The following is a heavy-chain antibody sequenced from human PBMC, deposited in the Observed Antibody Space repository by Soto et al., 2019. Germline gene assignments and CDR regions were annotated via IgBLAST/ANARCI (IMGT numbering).Heavy chain of an antibody. Sequence: EVRLVESGGGLVKPGGSLRLSCAASGFTFSNHNMTWVRQAPGEGLEWVSSIRSGSSYIFYADSVKGRFIISRDNAKHTLDLQMNSLRVEDTAVYYCAGYSGTYRDYWGQGTMVTVSS. D-gene: IGHD1-26*01. CDR2: IRSGSSYI. V-gene: IGHV3-21*02. CDR3: AGYSGTYRDY. CDR1: GFTFSNHN. J-gene: IGHJ4*02.